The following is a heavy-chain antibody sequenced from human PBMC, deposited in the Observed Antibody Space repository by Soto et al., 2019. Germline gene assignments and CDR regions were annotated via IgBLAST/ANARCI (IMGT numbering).Heavy chain of an antibody. CDR2: IIPIFGTA. CDR3: ARDKLIAAAGYYYYYGMDV. D-gene: IGHD6-13*01. Sequence: ASVKVSCKASGGTFSSYAISWVRQAPGQGLEWMGGIIPIFGTANYAQKFQGRVTITADESTSTAYMELSSLRSEDTAVYYCARDKLIAAAGYYYYYGMDVWGQGTTVTVSS. J-gene: IGHJ6*02. CDR1: GGTFSSYA. V-gene: IGHV1-69*13.